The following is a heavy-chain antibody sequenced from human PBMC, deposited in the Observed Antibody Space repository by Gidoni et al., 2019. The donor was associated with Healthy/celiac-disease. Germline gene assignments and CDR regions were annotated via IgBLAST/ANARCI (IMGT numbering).Heavy chain of an antibody. CDR1: GFTFSSYG. CDR2: IRYDGSNK. Sequence: QVQLVESGGGVVQPGGSLRLSCAASGFTFSSYGMHWVRQAPGKGLEWVAFIRYDGSNKYYADSVKGRFTISRDNSKNTLYLQMNSLRAEDTAVYYCAKDTKVIQLWWAFDYWGQGTLVTVSS. D-gene: IGHD5-18*01. CDR3: AKDTKVIQLWWAFDY. J-gene: IGHJ4*02. V-gene: IGHV3-30*02.